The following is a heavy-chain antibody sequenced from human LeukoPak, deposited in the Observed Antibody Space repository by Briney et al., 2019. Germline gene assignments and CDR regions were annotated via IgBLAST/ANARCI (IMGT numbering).Heavy chain of an antibody. D-gene: IGHD3-3*01. J-gene: IGHJ4*02. V-gene: IGHV1-46*01. CDR3: ARGKPQDYDFWSGYYFGLDY. Sequence: ASVKVSCKASGYTFTSYYMHWVRQAPGQGLEWMGIINPSGGSTSYAQKFQGRVTMTRDTSTSTVYMELGSLRSEDTAVYYCARGKPQDYDFWSGYYFGLDYWGQGTLVTVSS. CDR1: GYTFTSYY. CDR2: INPSGGST.